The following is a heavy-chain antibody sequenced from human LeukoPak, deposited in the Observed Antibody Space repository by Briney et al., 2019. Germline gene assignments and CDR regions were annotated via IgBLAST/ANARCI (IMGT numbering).Heavy chain of an antibody. Sequence: GGSLRLSCAASVFTFSSYGMHWVRQAPGKGLKWVAVIWYDGSNKYYADSVKGRFTISRDNSKNTLYLQMNSLRAEDTAVYYCARFFEPASSGPWFDPWGQGTLVTVSS. V-gene: IGHV3-33*01. J-gene: IGHJ5*02. CDR3: ARFFEPASSGPWFDP. CDR2: IWYDGSNK. D-gene: IGHD6-25*01. CDR1: VFTFSSYG.